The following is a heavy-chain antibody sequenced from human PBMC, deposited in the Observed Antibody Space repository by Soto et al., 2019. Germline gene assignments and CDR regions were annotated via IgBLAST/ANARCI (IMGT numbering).Heavy chain of an antibody. V-gene: IGHV4-59*01. CDR2: IFYRGRT. D-gene: IGHD2-2*01. CDR1: GGSIDPYY. Sequence: NPSETLSLTCTVSGGSIDPYYWSWIRQPPGKGLEWIGFIFYRGRTNYNPSLKSRVTISLDTSKSQFSLRLSSVTAADTAVYFCARALDSSAAPFDYWGQGTLVTVSS. CDR3: ARALDSSAAPFDY. J-gene: IGHJ4*02.